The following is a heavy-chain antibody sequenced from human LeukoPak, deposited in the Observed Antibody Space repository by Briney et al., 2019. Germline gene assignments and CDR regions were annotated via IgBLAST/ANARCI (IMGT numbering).Heavy chain of an antibody. Sequence: GASVMVSCKASGYTFTSYAMNWVRQAPGQGLEWMGWINTNTGNPTYAQGFTGRFVFSLDTSVSTAYLQISSLKAEDTAVYYCARTFERGRGYSYGFGYWGQGTLVTVSS. CDR3: ARTFERGRGYSYGFGY. J-gene: IGHJ4*02. V-gene: IGHV7-4-1*02. CDR2: INTNTGNP. D-gene: IGHD5-18*01. CDR1: GYTFTSYA.